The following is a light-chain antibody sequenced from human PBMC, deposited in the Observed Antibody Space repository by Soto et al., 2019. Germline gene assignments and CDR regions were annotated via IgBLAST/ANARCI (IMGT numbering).Light chain of an antibody. J-gene: IGLJ2*01. Sequence: QSALTQPPSASGSPGQSVTISCTGTINDVGGYNYVSWYQHYPGEAPKLMIYEVVKRPSGVPDRFSGSKSGNTASLTVSGFQAEDEADYYCCSYAGNTNVLFGGGTKLTVL. CDR1: INDVGGYNY. V-gene: IGLV2-8*01. CDR2: EVV. CDR3: CSYAGNTNVL.